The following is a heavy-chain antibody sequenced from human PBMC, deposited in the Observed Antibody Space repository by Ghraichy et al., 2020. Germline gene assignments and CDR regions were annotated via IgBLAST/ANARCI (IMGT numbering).Heavy chain of an antibody. D-gene: IGHD6-19*01. J-gene: IGHJ4*02. CDR2: ISSSSSYI. CDR1: GFTFSSYS. Sequence: GGSLRLSCAASGFTFSSYSMNWVRQAPGKGLEWVSSISSSSSYIYYADSVKGRFTISRDNAKNSLYLQMNSLRAEDTAVYYCARSPGRSSSGWYWDYWGPGTLVTVSS. V-gene: IGHV3-21*01. CDR3: ARSPGRSSSGWYWDY.